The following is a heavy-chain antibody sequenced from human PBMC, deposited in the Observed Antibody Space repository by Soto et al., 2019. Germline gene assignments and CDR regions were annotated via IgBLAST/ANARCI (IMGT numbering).Heavy chain of an antibody. CDR3: SRDLPYSGLYPDILPGYADY. V-gene: IGHV3-21*01. CDR2: ISSSTTYI. CDR1: GFTFGTYT. J-gene: IGHJ4*02. D-gene: IGHD3-9*01. Sequence: EVQLVESGGGLVKPGGSLRLSCAASGFTFGTYTMNWFRQAPGKGLEWVSSISSSTTYIYYADSLKGRFTVSRDNAKNSLDLQMNSLRAEDTAVYYCSRDLPYSGLYPDILPGYADYWGQGTLVTVSS.